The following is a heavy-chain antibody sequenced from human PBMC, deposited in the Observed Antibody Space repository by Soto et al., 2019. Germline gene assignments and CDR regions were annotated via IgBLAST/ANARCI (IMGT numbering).Heavy chain of an antibody. D-gene: IGHD3-3*01. CDR1: VFTVSSYG. CDR3: ARDGPSPQYYDFWSGPWLPNWFDP. V-gene: IGHV3-33*01. J-gene: IGHJ5*02. CDR2: IWYDGSNK. Sequence: GSLRLSCAASVFTVSSYGMHWVRQAPGKGLEWVAVIWYDGSNKYYADSVKGRFTISRDNSKNTLYLQMNSLRAEDTAVYYCARDGPSPQYYDFWSGPWLPNWFDPWGQGTLVTVSS.